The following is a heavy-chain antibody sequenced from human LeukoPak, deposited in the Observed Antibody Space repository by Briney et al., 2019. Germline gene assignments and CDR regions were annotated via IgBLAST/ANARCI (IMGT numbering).Heavy chain of an antibody. Sequence: ASVKVSCKASGGTFSSYAISWVRQAPGQGLEWMGGIIPIFGTANYAQKFQGRVTITADESTSTAYMELSSLRSEDTAVYYCARGPHSRGWFSDYLGQGTLVTVSS. D-gene: IGHD6-19*01. V-gene: IGHV1-69*13. J-gene: IGHJ4*02. CDR3: ARGPHSRGWFSDY. CDR2: IIPIFGTA. CDR1: GGTFSSYA.